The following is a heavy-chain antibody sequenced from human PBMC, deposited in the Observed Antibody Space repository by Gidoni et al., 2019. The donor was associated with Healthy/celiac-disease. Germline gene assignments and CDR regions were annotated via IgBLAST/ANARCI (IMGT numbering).Heavy chain of an antibody. CDR2: IYYSGST. D-gene: IGHD2-15*01. CDR1: GGPISSGDYY. J-gene: IGHJ6*03. Sequence: QVQLQESGPGLVKPSQTLSLTCTVSGGPISSGDYYWSWIRQPPGKGLEWIGYIYYSGSTYYNPSLKSRVTISVDTSKNQFSLKLSSVTAADTAVYYCASRLGYCSGGSCYGGYYMDVWGKGTTVTVSS. V-gene: IGHV4-30-4*01. CDR3: ASRLGYCSGGSCYGGYYMDV.